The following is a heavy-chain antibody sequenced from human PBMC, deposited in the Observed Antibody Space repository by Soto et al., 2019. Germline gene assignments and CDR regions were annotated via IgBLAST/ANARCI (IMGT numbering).Heavy chain of an antibody. J-gene: IGHJ4*02. V-gene: IGHV3-74*01. CDR1: GFTFSSNW. Sequence: EVQLVESGGDLVQPGGSLRLSCEASGFTFSSNWMHWVRQAPGEGLVWVSRMNPDGSSRGYADSVKGRFTISRDNAKKTLFMQMNSLIAEDTAVYYCARGGNSCSGQYYRDDYWGQGTLVTVSS. CDR3: ARGGNSCSGQYYRDDY. D-gene: IGHD3-10*02. CDR2: MNPDGSSR.